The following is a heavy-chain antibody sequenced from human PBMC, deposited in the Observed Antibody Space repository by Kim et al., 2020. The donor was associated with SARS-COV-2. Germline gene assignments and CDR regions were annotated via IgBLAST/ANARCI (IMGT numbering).Heavy chain of an antibody. V-gene: IGHV3-7*04. D-gene: IGHD6-19*01. Sequence: GGSLRLSCTGSGFSFSDYWISWVRQAPGKGLEWVANVRQDGSEKYYVESVRGRFTISRDNTQNSLYLQMNSLRDEDTAVYYCARGQKWLTGGFDIWGDGT. CDR1: GFSFSDYW. J-gene: IGHJ3*02. CDR2: VRQDGSEK. CDR3: ARGQKWLTGGFDI.